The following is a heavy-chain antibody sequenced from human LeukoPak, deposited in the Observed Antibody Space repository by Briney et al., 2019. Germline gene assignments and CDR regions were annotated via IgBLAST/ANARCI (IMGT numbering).Heavy chain of an antibody. J-gene: IGHJ6*03. CDR1: GFTFSSYA. CDR2: ISYDGSNK. D-gene: IGHD6-13*01. V-gene: IGHV3-30*01. CDR3: ARDAIQDSSSWYPYYYYYYMDV. Sequence: GGSLRLSCAASGFTFSSYAMHWVRQAPGKGLEWVAVISYDGSNKYYADSVKGRFTISRDNSKNTLFLQMNSLRAEDTAVYYCARDAIQDSSSWYPYYYYYYMDVWGKGTTVTVSS.